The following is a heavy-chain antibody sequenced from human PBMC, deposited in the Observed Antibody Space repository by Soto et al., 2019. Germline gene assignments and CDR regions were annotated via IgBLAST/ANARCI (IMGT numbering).Heavy chain of an antibody. CDR1: GFSFSRQA. CDR3: ASPLAAAENY. D-gene: IGHD6-13*01. J-gene: IGHJ4*02. V-gene: IGHV3-30-3*01. CDR2: LSYSGGNL. Sequence: QVQLVESGGGVVQPGGSLRLSCAASGFSFSRQAMHWVRQAPGRGLEWVAFLSYSGGNLDYADSMKGRFIISRDNSKNTLYLQMHSLRVEDTAVYFCASPLAAAENYWGQGTLVTVSS.